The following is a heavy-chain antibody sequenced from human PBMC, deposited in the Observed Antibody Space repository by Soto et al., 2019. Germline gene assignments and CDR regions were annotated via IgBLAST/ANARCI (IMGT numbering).Heavy chain of an antibody. CDR1: GGTFSSYT. J-gene: IGHJ5*02. CDR2: IIPILGIA. D-gene: IGHD3-10*01. CDR3: ARDLYGSGSYYNAPRWFDP. Sequence: GASVKVSCKASGGTFSSYTISWVRQAPGQGLEWMGRIIPILGIANYAQKFQGRVTITADKSTSTAYMELSSLRSEDTAVYYCARDLYGSGSYYNAPRWFDPWGQGTLVTVS. V-gene: IGHV1-69*02.